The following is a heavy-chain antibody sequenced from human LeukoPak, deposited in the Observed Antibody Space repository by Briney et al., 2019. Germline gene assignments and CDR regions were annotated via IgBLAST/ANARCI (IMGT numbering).Heavy chain of an antibody. D-gene: IGHD3-22*01. CDR2: INHSGST. CDR3: ARGRREYYYDSRSPIWFDP. Sequence: NPSETLSLTCAVYGGSFSGYYWSWIRQPPGKGLEWIGEINHSGSTNYNPSLKSRVTISVDTSKNQFSLKLSSVTAADTAVYYCARGRREYYYDSRSPIWFDPWGQGTLVTVSS. V-gene: IGHV4-34*01. J-gene: IGHJ5*02. CDR1: GGSFSGYY.